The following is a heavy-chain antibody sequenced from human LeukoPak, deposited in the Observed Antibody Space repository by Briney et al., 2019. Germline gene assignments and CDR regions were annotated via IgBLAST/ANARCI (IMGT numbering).Heavy chain of an antibody. CDR1: GYTFTSYG. J-gene: IGHJ4*02. CDR2: ISAYNGNT. V-gene: IGHV1-18*01. Sequence: ASVKVSCKASGYTFTSYGISWVRQAPGQGLEWMGWISAYNGNTNYAQKLQGRVTMTTDTSTSTAYMELRSLRSDDTAVYYCARERFDWLTHETFDYWGQGTLVTVSS. D-gene: IGHD3-9*01. CDR3: ARERFDWLTHETFDY.